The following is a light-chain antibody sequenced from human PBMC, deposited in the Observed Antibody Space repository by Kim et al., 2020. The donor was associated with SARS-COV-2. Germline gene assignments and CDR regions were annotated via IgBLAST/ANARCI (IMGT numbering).Light chain of an antibody. CDR2: DGS. CDR1: SSDVGGYNT. V-gene: IGLV2-14*03. J-gene: IGLJ3*02. CDR3: SSYTINSPWV. Sequence: SVTLSCTGTSSDVGGYNTVSWYEQHPGKAPKLRIYDGSNRPSGISNRFSGAKSGNPASLTISGLQAEDEADYYCSSYTINSPWVFGGGTQLTVL.